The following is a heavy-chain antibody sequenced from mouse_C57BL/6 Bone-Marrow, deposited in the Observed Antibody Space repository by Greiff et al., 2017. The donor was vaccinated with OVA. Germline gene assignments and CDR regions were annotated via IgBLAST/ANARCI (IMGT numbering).Heavy chain of an antibody. D-gene: IGHD1-1*01. Sequence: EVQLVESGGGLVQPKGSLKLSCAASGFTFNTYAMHWVRQAPGKGLEWVARIRSKSSNYATYYADSVKDRFTISRDDSQSMLYLQMNNLKTEDTAMYYCVRGITTVVATNFDVWGTGTTVTVSS. CDR1: GFTFNTYA. CDR3: VRGITTVVATNFDV. CDR2: IRSKSSNYAT. V-gene: IGHV10-3*01. J-gene: IGHJ1*03.